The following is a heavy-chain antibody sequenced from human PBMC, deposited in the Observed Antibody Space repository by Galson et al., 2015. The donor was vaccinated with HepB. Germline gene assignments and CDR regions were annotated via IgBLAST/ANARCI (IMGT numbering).Heavy chain of an antibody. CDR3: ARGVATIANWFDA. CDR2: IHQDGRAI. J-gene: IGHJ5*02. V-gene: IGHV3-7*03. Sequence: SLRLSCAASGFTFRSYWMSWVRQAPGKGLEWVANIHQDGRAIYYVDSVKGRFTISRDNAKNSLYLQMNSLRADDTAVYYCARGVATIANWFDAWGQGTLVTVSS. D-gene: IGHD5-12*01. CDR1: GFTFRSYW.